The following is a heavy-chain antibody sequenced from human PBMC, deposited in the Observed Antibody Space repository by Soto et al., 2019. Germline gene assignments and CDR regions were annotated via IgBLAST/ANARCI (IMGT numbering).Heavy chain of an antibody. CDR3: ARNLPAATSEVVFDY. CDR2: IHSSGSP. D-gene: IGHD2-2*01. CDR1: GASISSGDYY. J-gene: IGHJ4*02. Sequence: QVQLQESGPGLVKPSQTLSLTCTVSGASISSGDYYWSWIRQHPGKGLEWIGYIHSSGSPFYNPSLKSRVSISVDTSKKQFSLNLKSVTAADSAVYYSARNLPAATSEVVFDYWGQGTLVTVSS. V-gene: IGHV4-31*03.